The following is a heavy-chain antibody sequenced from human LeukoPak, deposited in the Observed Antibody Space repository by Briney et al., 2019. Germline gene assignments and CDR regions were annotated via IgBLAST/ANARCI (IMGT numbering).Heavy chain of an antibody. V-gene: IGHV4-39*01. J-gene: IGHJ5*02. Sequence: SETLSLTCTVSGGSISSSSYFWGCIRQPPGKGLEWIGSIYYTGSTYHNPSLKSRVTISVDTFKNQFFLKLSSVTAADTAVYYCVTMFYSSGRCQWFDPWGQGTLVTVSS. CDR3: VTMFYSSGRCQWFDP. CDR1: GGSISSSSYF. CDR2: IYYTGST. D-gene: IGHD6-19*01.